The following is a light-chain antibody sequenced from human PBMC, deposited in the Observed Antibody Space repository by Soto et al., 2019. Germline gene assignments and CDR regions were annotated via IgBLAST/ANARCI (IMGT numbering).Light chain of an antibody. Sequence: AIQLTQSPASLSSSVCESFTITCRASQGIRSALAWYQQTPGRAPKLLIYDASTLESGVPSRFSGSRSGTDFTLTVSSLQPEDFATYYCQQFDDYPFTFGPGTKVDIK. CDR2: DAS. CDR3: QQFDDYPFT. J-gene: IGKJ3*01. V-gene: IGKV1D-13*01. CDR1: QGIRSA.